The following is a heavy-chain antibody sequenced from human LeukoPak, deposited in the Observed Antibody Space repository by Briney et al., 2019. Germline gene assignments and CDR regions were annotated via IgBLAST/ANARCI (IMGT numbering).Heavy chain of an antibody. Sequence: GGSLRLSCAASEYTFSSYTMNWVRQAPGRGLEWVSSITSNSVYIYYADSVRGRFTISRDNAKNSLYLQMNSLRAEDTAVYYCARQGCSGSSCYSDYWGQKTLVTVSS. CDR1: EYTFSSYT. V-gene: IGHV3-21*01. CDR3: ARQGCSGSSCYSDY. D-gene: IGHD2-15*01. CDR2: ITSNSVYI. J-gene: IGHJ4*02.